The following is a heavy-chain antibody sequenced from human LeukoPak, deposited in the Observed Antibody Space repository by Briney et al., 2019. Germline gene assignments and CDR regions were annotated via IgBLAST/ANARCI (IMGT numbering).Heavy chain of an antibody. CDR3: ASSPSSSSWGAFDI. Sequence: ASVKVSCKASGGTFSSYAISWVRQAPGQGLEWMGGIIPIFGTANYAQKFQGRVTITADESTSTAYMELSSLRSEDTAVYYCASSPSSSSWGAFDIWGQGTMVTVSS. V-gene: IGHV1-69*13. J-gene: IGHJ3*02. D-gene: IGHD6-13*01. CDR2: IIPIFGTA. CDR1: GGTFSSYA.